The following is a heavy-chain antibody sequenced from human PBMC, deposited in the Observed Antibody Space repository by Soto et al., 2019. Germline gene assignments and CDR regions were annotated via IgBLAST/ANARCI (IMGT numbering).Heavy chain of an antibody. CDR3: AHGKSGWHPYYYYYGMDV. CDR2: IYWNDDK. D-gene: IGHD6-19*01. Sequence: GSGPTLVNPTQTLTLTCTFSGFSLSTSGVGVGWIRQPPGKALEWLALIYWNDDKRYSPSLKSRLTITKDTSKNHVVLTMTNMDPVDTATYYCAHGKSGWHPYYYYYGMDVWGQGTTVTVSS. CDR1: GFSLSTSGVG. V-gene: IGHV2-5*01. J-gene: IGHJ6*02.